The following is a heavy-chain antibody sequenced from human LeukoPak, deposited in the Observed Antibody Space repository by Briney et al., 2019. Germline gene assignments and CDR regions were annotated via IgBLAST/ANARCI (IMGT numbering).Heavy chain of an antibody. Sequence: SETLSLTCTVSRASISIYSWSWIRQPPGQGLEWLGYIYYSGSPNYNPSIKNRVTMSVDTSRNQFSLRVNSVTAADTAVYYCAKPIRFGDTASCYEFFDIWGQGTMVTVSS. CDR3: AKPIRFGDTASCYEFFDI. D-gene: IGHD2-2*01. J-gene: IGHJ3*02. CDR2: IYYSGSP. CDR1: RASISIYS. V-gene: IGHV4-59*03.